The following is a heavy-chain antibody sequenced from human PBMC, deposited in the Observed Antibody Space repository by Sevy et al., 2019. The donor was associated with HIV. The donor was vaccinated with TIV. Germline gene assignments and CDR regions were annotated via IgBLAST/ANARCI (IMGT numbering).Heavy chain of an antibody. CDR3: ARCPGHYSIDY. D-gene: IGHD2-21*01. V-gene: IGHV3-48*02. J-gene: IGHJ4*02. Sequence: GGCLRLSCAASGFTFNTYSLIWARQTPGKGLEWLSFIGTAAGVTYYADSVKGRFTISRVNAKNSLYLQMNSLRDEDTAVYYCARCPGHYSIDYWGQGTLVIVSS. CDR1: GFTFNTYS. CDR2: IGTAAGVT.